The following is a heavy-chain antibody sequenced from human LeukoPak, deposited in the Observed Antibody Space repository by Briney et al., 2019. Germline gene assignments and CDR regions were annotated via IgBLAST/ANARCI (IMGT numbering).Heavy chain of an antibody. D-gene: IGHD2-8*01. J-gene: IGHJ4*02. V-gene: IGHV3-48*03. Sequence: GGSLRLSCAASGFTFSSYEMNWVRQAPGKGLEWVSYISSSGNTIYYADSVKGRFTISRDNAKNSLYLQMNSLGAEDTAVYYCAREGVDIVLIFGWGQGTLVTVSS. CDR1: GFTFSSYE. CDR2: ISSSGNTI. CDR3: AREGVDIVLIFG.